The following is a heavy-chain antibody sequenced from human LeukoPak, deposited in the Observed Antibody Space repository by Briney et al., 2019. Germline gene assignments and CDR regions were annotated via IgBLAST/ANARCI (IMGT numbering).Heavy chain of an antibody. D-gene: IGHD3-10*01. J-gene: IGHJ5*02. V-gene: IGHV4-34*01. Sequence: SETLSLTCAVYGGSFSDHYWSWIRQPPGKGLEWIGEINHSGYTNYNPSLKSRVTISVDTSKKQISLNLSSVTAVDTAVYYCARAFGNVRGDTWGQGSLVTVSS. CDR1: GGSFSDHY. CDR2: INHSGYT. CDR3: ARAFGNVRGDT.